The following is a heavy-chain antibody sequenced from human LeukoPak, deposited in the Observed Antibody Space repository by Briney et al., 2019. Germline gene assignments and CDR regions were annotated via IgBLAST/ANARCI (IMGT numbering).Heavy chain of an antibody. CDR3: ARLTLYGSGSYFPDDY. CDR2: ISAYNGNT. D-gene: IGHD3-10*01. CDR1: GYTFTSYG. Sequence: ASVKVSCKASGYTFTSYGISWVRQAPGQGLEWMGWISAYNGNTNYAQKLQGRDIMTTDTSTSTAYMELRSLRSDDTAVYYCARLTLYGSGSYFPDDYWGQGTLVTVSS. J-gene: IGHJ4*02. V-gene: IGHV1-18*01.